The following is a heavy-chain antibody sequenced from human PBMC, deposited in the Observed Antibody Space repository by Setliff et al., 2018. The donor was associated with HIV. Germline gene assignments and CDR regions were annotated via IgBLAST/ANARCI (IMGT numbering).Heavy chain of an antibody. Sequence: GGSLRLSCAASGFTFSSYAMHWVRQAPGKGLEWVAVISYDGSNKYYADSVKGRFTISRDNSKNTLYLQMNSLRAEDTAVYYCARDLLEWELPGNWFDPWGQGTLVTVSS. CDR3: ARDLLEWELPGNWFDP. CDR1: GFTFSSYA. J-gene: IGHJ5*02. D-gene: IGHD1-26*01. V-gene: IGHV3-30-3*01. CDR2: ISYDGSNK.